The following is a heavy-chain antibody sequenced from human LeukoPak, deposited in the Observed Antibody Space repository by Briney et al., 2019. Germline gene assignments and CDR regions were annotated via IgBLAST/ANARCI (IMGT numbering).Heavy chain of an antibody. D-gene: IGHD2-21*02. CDR2: IYHSGST. Sequence: SQTLSLTCAVSGGSISSGGYSWSWIRQPPGKGLEWIGYIYHSGSTYYNPSLKSRVTISVDRSKNQFSLKLSSVTAADTAVYYCARRDVYPGDAFDIWGQGTMVTVSS. CDR3: ARRDVYPGDAFDI. V-gene: IGHV4-30-2*01. J-gene: IGHJ3*02. CDR1: GGSISSGGYS.